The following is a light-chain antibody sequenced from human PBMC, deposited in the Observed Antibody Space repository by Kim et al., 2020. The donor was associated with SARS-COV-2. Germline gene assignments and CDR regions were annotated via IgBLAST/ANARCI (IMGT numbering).Light chain of an antibody. V-gene: IGKV4-1*01. J-gene: IGKJ4*01. CDR3: QQYYNAPLT. Sequence: RATLNCKSRQSLVSTSNNKNYLAWYQQKPGQPPKLLIYWASARESGVPDRFSASGSGTHFTLTISSLQAEDVAVYYCQQYYNAPLTFGGGTKLEI. CDR2: WAS. CDR1: QSLVSTSNNKNY.